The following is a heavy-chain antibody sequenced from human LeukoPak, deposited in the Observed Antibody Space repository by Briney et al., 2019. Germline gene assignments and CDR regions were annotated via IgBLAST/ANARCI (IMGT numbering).Heavy chain of an antibody. CDR2: ISGYNGYT. D-gene: IGHD5-12*01. Sequence: GASVKVSCKASGYTFTSYGISWVRQAPGQGLEWMGWISGYNGYTNYAQELQGRVTMTTDTSTSTAYMELRSLRSDDTAVYYCARDLWRVATSQEYYYYYMDVWGKGTTVTISS. CDR3: ARDLWRVATSQEYYYYYMDV. J-gene: IGHJ6*03. CDR1: GYTFTSYG. V-gene: IGHV1-18*01.